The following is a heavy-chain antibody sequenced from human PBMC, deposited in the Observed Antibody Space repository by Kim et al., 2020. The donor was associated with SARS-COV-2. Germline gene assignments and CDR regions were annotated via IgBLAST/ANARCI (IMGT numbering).Heavy chain of an antibody. CDR1: GGSFSGYY. CDR2: INHSGST. V-gene: IGHV4-34*01. Sequence: SETLSLTCAVYGGSFSGYYWSWIRQPPGKGLEWIGEINHSGSTNYNPSLKSRVTISVDTSKNQFSLKLSSVTAADTAVYYCARGPYDFWSGYYNHYYGMDVWGQGTTVTVSS. J-gene: IGHJ6*02. D-gene: IGHD3-3*01. CDR3: ARGPYDFWSGYYNHYYGMDV.